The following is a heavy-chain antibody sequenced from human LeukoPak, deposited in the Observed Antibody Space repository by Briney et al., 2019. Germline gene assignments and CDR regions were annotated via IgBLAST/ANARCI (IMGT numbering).Heavy chain of an antibody. D-gene: IGHD6-13*01. CDR1: GFTFSSYA. J-gene: IGHJ5*02. CDR3: ARPKNTEQQLVNWFDP. Sequence: GRSLRLSCAASGFTFSSYAMHWVRQAPGKGLEWVAVISYDGSNKYYADSVKGRFTISSDNSKNTLYLQMNSLRAEDTAVYYCARPKNTEQQLVNWFDPWGQGTLVTVSS. CDR2: ISYDGSNK. V-gene: IGHV3-30*04.